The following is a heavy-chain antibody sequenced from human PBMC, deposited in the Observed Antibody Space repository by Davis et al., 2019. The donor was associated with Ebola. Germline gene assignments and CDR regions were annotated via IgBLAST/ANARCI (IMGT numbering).Heavy chain of an antibody. D-gene: IGHD3-10*01. J-gene: IGHJ5*02. V-gene: IGHV4-39*01. Sequence: SETLSLTCTVSGASISSSNYYWGWIRQPPGKGLEWIGSIYYSGSTYYNPSLKSRVAISVDTSKNQFSLKLSFVTAADTAVYYCARMDYYYGSGTNRFDPWGQGTLVTVSS. CDR1: GASISSSNYY. CDR3: ARMDYYYGSGTNRFDP. CDR2: IYYSGST.